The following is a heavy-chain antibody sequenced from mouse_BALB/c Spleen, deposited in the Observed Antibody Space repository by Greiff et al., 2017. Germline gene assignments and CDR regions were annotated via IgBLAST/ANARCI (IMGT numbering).Heavy chain of an antibody. J-gene: IGHJ2*01. V-gene: IGHV5-9-4*01. CDR1: GFTFSSYA. CDR3: ARSDYGSFDY. CDR2: ISSGGSYT. D-gene: IGHD2-1*01. Sequence: EVKLVESGGGLVKPGGSLKLSCAASGFTFSSYAMSWVRQSPEKRLEWVAEISSGGSYTYYPDTVTGRFTISRDNAKNTLYLEMSSLRSEDTAMYYCARSDYGSFDYWGQGTTLTVSS.